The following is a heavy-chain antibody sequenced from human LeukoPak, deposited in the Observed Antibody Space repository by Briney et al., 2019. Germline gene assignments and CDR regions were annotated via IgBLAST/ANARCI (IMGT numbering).Heavy chain of an antibody. CDR3: AKNIAARPPFDY. CDR2: ISGSGGST. J-gene: IGHJ4*02. CDR1: GFTVSSNY. V-gene: IGHV3-23*01. D-gene: IGHD6-6*01. Sequence: GGSLRLSCAASGFTVSSNYMSWVRQAPGKGLEWVSAISGSGGSTYYADSVKGRFTISRDNSKNTLYLQMNSLRAEDTAVYYCAKNIAARPPFDYWGQGTLVTVSS.